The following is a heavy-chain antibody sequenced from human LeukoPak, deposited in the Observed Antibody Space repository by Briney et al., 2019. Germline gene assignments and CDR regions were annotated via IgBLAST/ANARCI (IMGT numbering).Heavy chain of an antibody. CDR2: IYHSGST. CDR3: ASQRSYYGSGVYFDY. J-gene: IGHJ4*01. CDR1: GYSISSGYY. D-gene: IGHD3-10*01. Sequence: SETLSLTCAVSGYSISSGYYWGWIRQPPGKGLEWIGSIYHSGSTYYNPSLKSRGTISVDTSKNQFSLKLSSETAADTAVYYCASQRSYYGSGVYFDYWGQGTLVTVSS. V-gene: IGHV4-38-2*01.